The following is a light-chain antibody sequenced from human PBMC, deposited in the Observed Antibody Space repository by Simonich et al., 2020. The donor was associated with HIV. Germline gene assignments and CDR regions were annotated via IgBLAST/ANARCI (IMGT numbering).Light chain of an antibody. V-gene: IGLV2-14*03. CDR2: AVS. CDR1: SSDVGGYNY. J-gene: IGLJ3*02. Sequence: QSALTQPASVSGSPGQSITISCTGTSSDVGGYNYVSWYQQHPGKAPKLMIYAVSNRPSGVSNRFSGSKSGNTASLTISGLQAEDEADYYCCSYAGSSNWVFGGGTKLTVL. CDR3: CSYAGSSNWV.